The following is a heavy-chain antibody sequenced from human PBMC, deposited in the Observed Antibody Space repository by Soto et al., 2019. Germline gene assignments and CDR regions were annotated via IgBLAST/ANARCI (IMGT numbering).Heavy chain of an antibody. CDR1: GGFVSSGSYY. Sequence: QVQLQQWGAGLLKPSETLSLTCAVYGGFVSSGSYYWSWIRQPPGKGLEWIGEMSHSGGTHFNPSLKSRVTISVDTSKNQFSLKMCSVTAADTALYYCAPVERGTATTVVDAFDIWGRGTMVTVSS. CDR2: MSHSGGT. V-gene: IGHV4-34*01. J-gene: IGHJ3*02. CDR3: APVERGTATTVVDAFDI. D-gene: IGHD1-1*01.